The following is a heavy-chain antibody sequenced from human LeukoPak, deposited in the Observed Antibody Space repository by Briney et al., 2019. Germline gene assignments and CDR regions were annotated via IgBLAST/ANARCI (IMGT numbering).Heavy chain of an antibody. Sequence: PSETLSLTCAVYGGSFSGYYWSWIRQPPGKGLEWIGEINHSGSTNYNPSLKSRVTISVDTSKNQFSLKLSSVTAADTAVYYCARVSYGYGYYSDYWGQGTLVTVSS. CDR1: GGSFSGYY. CDR3: ARVSYGYGYYSDY. J-gene: IGHJ4*02. V-gene: IGHV4-34*01. D-gene: IGHD5-18*01. CDR2: INHSGST.